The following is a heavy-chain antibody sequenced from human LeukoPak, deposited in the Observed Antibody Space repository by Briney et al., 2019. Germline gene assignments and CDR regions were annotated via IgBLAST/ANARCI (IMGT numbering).Heavy chain of an antibody. Sequence: GESLKISCKGSGYSFSTYWIGWVRQMPGRGLEWMGIIYPGDSDARYSPSFQGQVTISADKSISTAYLQWSSLKASDTAMYYCAQDGEMATVAGFDFWGQGTQVTVSS. J-gene: IGHJ4*02. CDR1: GYSFSTYW. CDR2: IYPGDSDA. V-gene: IGHV5-51*01. CDR3: AQDGEMATVAGFDF. D-gene: IGHD5-24*01.